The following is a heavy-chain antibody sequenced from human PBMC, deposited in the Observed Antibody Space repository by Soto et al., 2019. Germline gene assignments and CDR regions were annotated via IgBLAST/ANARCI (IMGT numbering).Heavy chain of an antibody. V-gene: IGHV3-21*01. CDR1: GFTFSDYY. D-gene: IGHD3-9*01. CDR2: ISSSSSYI. CDR3: ARDNPSLGHFSLRYFDWSLPEGYYYYGMDV. J-gene: IGHJ6*02. Sequence: TGGSLRLSCAASGFTFSDYYMNWVRQAPGKGLEWVSSISSSSSYIYYADSVKGRFTISRDNAKNSLYLQMNSLRAEDTAVYYCARDNPSLGHFSLRYFDWSLPEGYYYYGMDVWGQGTTVTVSS.